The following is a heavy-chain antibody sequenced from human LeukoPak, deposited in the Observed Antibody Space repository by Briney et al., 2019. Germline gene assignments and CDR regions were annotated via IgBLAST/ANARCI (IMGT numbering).Heavy chain of an antibody. CDR2: IYYSGST. CDR3: ARRASSSGYSSSWLSYFDY. CDR1: GGSISSYY. V-gene: IGHV4-59*01. J-gene: IGHJ4*02. D-gene: IGHD6-13*01. Sequence: PSETLSLTCTVSGGSISSYYWSWIRQPPGKGLEWIGYIYYSGSTKYNPSLKSRVTISVDTSKNQFSLKLSSVTAADTAVYYCARRASSSGYSSSWLSYFDYWGQGTLVTVSS.